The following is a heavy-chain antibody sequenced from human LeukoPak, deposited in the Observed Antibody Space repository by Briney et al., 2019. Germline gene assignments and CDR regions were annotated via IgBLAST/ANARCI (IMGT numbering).Heavy chain of an antibody. J-gene: IGHJ4*02. CDR1: GGSISSYY. CDR2: IYDRGST. V-gene: IGHV4-59*08. CDR3: ARGWGYFDS. Sequence: SETLSLTCTVSGGSISSYYWSWIRQPPGKGLEWIGNIYDRGSTKYNPSLKSRVTISVDTSKNQFSLKLSSVTAADTAVYYCARGWGYFDSWGQGTLVTVSS. D-gene: IGHD7-27*01.